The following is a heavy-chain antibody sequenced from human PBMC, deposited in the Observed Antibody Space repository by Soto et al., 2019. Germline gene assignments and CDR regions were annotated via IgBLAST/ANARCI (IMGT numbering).Heavy chain of an antibody. J-gene: IGHJ5*02. D-gene: IGHD6-13*01. Sequence: GGSLRLSCAASGFTFSSYSMNWVRQAPGKGLEWVSSISSSSSYIYYADSVKGRFTISRDNAKNSLYLQMNSLRAEDTAVYYCARDPVAYSSSWYVGWLDPWGQGTMVTVSS. V-gene: IGHV3-21*01. CDR1: GFTFSSYS. CDR3: ARDPVAYSSSWYVGWLDP. CDR2: ISSSSSYI.